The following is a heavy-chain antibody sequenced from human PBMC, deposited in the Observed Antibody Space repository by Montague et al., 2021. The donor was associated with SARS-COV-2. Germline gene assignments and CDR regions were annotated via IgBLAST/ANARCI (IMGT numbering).Heavy chain of an antibody. CDR2: IWYDGSNK. Sequence: SLRLSCAASGFTFSSYGMHWVRQAPGKGLEWVAVIWYDGSNKYYADSVKGRFTISRDNSKNTLYLQMNSLRAEDTAVYYCARESAGIAGTVDYWGQGTLVTVSS. J-gene: IGHJ4*02. CDR1: GFTFSSYG. D-gene: IGHD6-13*01. V-gene: IGHV3-33*01. CDR3: ARESAGIAGTVDY.